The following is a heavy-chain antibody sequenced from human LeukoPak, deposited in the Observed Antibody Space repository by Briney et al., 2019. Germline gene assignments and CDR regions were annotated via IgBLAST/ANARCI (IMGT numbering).Heavy chain of an antibody. J-gene: IGHJ4*02. CDR3: ARDSLAAD. CDR2: ISSGGSTI. D-gene: IGHD3-16*02. V-gene: IGHV3-48*03. CDR1: GFTFSSYE. Sequence: GGSLRLSCAGSGFTFSSYEMNWVRQAPGKGLEWVSYISSGGSTIYYADSVKGRFTISRDNAKNSLYLQMNSLRAEDTAVYYCARDSLAADWGQGALVTVSS.